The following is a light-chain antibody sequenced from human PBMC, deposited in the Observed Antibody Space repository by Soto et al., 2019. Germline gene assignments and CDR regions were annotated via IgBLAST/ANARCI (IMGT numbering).Light chain of an antibody. CDR2: DVT. V-gene: IGLV2-11*01. CDR3: CSYAGSYTHV. Sequence: QSVLTQPRSVSGSPGQSVTISCTGTSSDVGTYNYVSWYQQHPGKAPKLIIYDVTKWPSGVPDRFSGSKSGNTASPTISGLQAEDEADYYCCSYAGSYTHVFGTGTKLTVL. CDR1: SSDVGTYNY. J-gene: IGLJ1*01.